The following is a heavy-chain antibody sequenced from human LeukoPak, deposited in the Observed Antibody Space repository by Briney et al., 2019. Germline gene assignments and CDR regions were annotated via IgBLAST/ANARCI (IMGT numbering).Heavy chain of an antibody. CDR1: GYTLTGYY. J-gene: IGHJ4*02. Sequence: ASVKVSCKASGYTLTGYYMHWVRQAPGQGLEWMGRINPNSGGTNYAQKFRGRVTMTRDTSISTAYMELSRLRSDDTAVYYCARDLSGSGSYYGYWGQGTLVTVSS. V-gene: IGHV1-2*06. D-gene: IGHD3-10*01. CDR3: ARDLSGSGSYYGY. CDR2: INPNSGGT.